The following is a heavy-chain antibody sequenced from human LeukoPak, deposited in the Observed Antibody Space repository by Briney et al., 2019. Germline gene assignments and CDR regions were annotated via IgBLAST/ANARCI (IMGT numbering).Heavy chain of an antibody. CDR1: GYSFTSYW. CDR3: TLYSSGWYIDY. V-gene: IGHV5-51*01. J-gene: IGHJ4*02. Sequence: GESLRISCKGSGYSFTSYWIGWVRQMPGKGLEWMGIIYPGDSDTRYSPSFQGQVTISADKSISTAYLQWNSLKASDTAMYYCTLYSSGWYIDYWGQGTLVTVSS. CDR2: IYPGDSDT. D-gene: IGHD6-19*01.